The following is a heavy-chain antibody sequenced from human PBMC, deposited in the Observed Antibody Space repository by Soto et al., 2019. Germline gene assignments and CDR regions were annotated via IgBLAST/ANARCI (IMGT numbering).Heavy chain of an antibody. CDR2: MSLSGGT. J-gene: IGHJ3*02. CDR3: ARAERGTATTVVDAFDI. Sequence: VQLQQWGAGLLKPSETLSLTCAVYGGFVTSGSYYWSWIRQPPGKGLEWIGEMSLSGGTHFNPSLKSRVTISVDTSKNQFTLKMSSVTAADTALYYCARAERGTATTVVDAFDIWGPGTMVTVSS. D-gene: IGHD1-1*01. V-gene: IGHV4-34*01. CDR1: GGFVTSGSYY.